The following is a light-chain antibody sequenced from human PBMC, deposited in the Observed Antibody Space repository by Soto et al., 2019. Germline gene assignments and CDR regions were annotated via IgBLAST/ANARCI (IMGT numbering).Light chain of an antibody. CDR1: QSVSSAY. J-gene: IGKJ2*01. V-gene: IGKV3-20*01. CDR3: QQSGSSFYT. Sequence: EMVLTQSPGTLSLSPGERATLSCRASQSVSSAYLAWYQQIPGQAPRLLIYGASSRATGIPDRFSGSGSGTDFTLTISVLEPEDFAVYYCQQSGSSFYTLGQGTKLEIK. CDR2: GAS.